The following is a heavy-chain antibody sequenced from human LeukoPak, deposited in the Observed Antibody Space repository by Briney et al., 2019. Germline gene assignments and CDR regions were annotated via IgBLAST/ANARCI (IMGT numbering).Heavy chain of an antibody. CDR1: GYNFTNYG. D-gene: IGHD4-17*01. V-gene: IGHV5-51*01. CDR2: NYPTDSYP. J-gene: IGHJ2*01. Sequence: GEPLHISCKASGYNFTNYGIGPVRHPPTKPLEHTGINYPTDSYPRYSSSFQGQVTTSACKSIRFPYLQWSSLNASDTAMCYRARRPSGDYVSEKWFLDLWGRGTLVTVSS. CDR3: ARRPSGDYVSEKWFLDL.